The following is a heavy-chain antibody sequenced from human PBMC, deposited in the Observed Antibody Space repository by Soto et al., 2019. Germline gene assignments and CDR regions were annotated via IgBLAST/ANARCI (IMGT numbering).Heavy chain of an antibody. Sequence: EASVKVSCKTSGYTFSSYGITWVRQAPGQGLEWKGWINIYNDHTNYAQNLRDRVTVTADTSTSTAYMGLRSLRSDDTALYYCARDINYNVDYWG. D-gene: IGHD4-4*01. CDR1: GYTFSSYG. V-gene: IGHV1-18*01. J-gene: IGHJ4*01. CDR2: INIYNDHT. CDR3: ARDINYNVDY.